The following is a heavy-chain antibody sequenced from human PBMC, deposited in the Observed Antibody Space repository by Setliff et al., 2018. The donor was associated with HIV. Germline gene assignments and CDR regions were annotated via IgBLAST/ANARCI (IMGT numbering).Heavy chain of an antibody. D-gene: IGHD3-10*01. CDR2: IYTSGST. V-gene: IGHV4-4*07. Sequence: SETLSLTCTVSGGSISSYYWSWIRQPAGKGLEWIGRIYTSGSTNYNPSLKSRVTMSVDTSKNQFSLKLSSVTAADTAVYYCARVLSSGSYYKYYYYMEVWGKGTTVTVSS. CDR1: GGSISSYY. J-gene: IGHJ6*03. CDR3: ARVLSSGSYYKYYYYMEV.